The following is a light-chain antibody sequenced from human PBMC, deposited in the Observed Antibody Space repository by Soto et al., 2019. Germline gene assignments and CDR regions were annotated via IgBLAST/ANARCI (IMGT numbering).Light chain of an antibody. J-gene: IGKJ2*01. CDR2: AAS. CDR1: QGISQD. Sequence: DIQMTQSPSSLSAFVGDRVTITCQASQGISQDLNWYQQKPGEAPKLLMYAASNLETGIPSKFSGSGSQTYFTFTINNLQPEYVAIYYCRRYYSLPYTFGQGTKLEI. CDR3: RRYYSLPYT. V-gene: IGKV1-33*01.